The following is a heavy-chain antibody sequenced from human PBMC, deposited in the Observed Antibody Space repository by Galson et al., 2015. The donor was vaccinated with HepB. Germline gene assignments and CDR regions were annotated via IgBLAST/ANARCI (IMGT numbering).Heavy chain of an antibody. CDR3: ARVGYCSGGRCYSRLRDGCDI. V-gene: IGHV5-51*03. Sequence: QSGAEVKKPGESLKISCKGSGYSFPNFWIGWVRQMPGKGLEWMGIIYPGDSDSRYSPSFQGQVTISADKSISTAYLQWSSLKASDTAMYYCARVGYCSGGRCYSRLRDGCDIWGQGTMVTVSS. D-gene: IGHD2-15*01. CDR2: IYPGDSDS. J-gene: IGHJ3*02. CDR1: GYSFPNFW.